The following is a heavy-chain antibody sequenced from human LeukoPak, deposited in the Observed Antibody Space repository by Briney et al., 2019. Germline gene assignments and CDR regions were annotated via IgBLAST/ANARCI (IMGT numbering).Heavy chain of an antibody. CDR2: ISSNGGST. Sequence: GGSLRLSCAASGFTFSSYAMHWVRQAPGKGLKYVSAISSNGGSTYYANSVKGRFTISRDNSKNTLYLQMGSLRAEDMAVYYCARERVDVRGDSSGCLDYWGQGTLVTVSS. V-gene: IGHV3-64*01. D-gene: IGHD3-22*01. J-gene: IGHJ4*02. CDR3: ARERVDVRGDSSGCLDY. CDR1: GFTFSSYA.